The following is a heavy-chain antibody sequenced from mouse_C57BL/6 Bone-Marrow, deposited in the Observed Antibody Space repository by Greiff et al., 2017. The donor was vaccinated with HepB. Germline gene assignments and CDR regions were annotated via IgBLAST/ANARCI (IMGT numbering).Heavy chain of an antibody. CDR2: INPNNGGT. V-gene: IGHV1-26*01. CDR3: ARLLLRLYYFDY. J-gene: IGHJ2*01. Sequence: EVHLQQSGPELVKPGASVKISCKASGYTFTDYYMNWVKQSHGKSLEWIGDINPNNGGTSYNQKFKGKATLTVDKSSSTAYMELRSLTSEDSAVYYCARLLLRLYYFDYWGQGTTLTVSS. CDR1: GYTFTDYY. D-gene: IGHD1-2*01.